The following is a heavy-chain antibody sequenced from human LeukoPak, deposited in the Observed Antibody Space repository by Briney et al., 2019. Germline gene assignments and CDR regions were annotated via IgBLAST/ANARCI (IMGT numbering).Heavy chain of an antibody. D-gene: IGHD3-9*01. Sequence: GGSLRLSCAASGFTFSSYAMSWVRQAPGKGLEWVSAISGSGGSTYYADSVKGRSTISRDNSKNTLYLQMNSLRAEDTAVYYCAKGGLLRYFDWLLFPFDYWGQGTLVTVSS. CDR2: ISGSGGST. V-gene: IGHV3-23*01. J-gene: IGHJ4*02. CDR3: AKGGLLRYFDWLLFPFDY. CDR1: GFTFSSYA.